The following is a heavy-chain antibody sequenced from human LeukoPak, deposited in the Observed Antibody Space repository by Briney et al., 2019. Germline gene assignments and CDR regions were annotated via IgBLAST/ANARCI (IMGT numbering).Heavy chain of an antibody. CDR3: ARDDSIVVPSYYFDY. CDR1: GFTFSSYA. CDR2: ISYDGSNK. J-gene: IGHJ4*02. Sequence: GGSLRLSCAASGFTFSSYAMHWVRQAPGKGLEWVAVISYDGSNKYYADSVKGRFTISRDNSKNTLYLQMNSLRAEDTAVYYCARDDSIVVPSYYFDYWSQGTLVTVSS. V-gene: IGHV3-30-3*01. D-gene: IGHD1-26*01.